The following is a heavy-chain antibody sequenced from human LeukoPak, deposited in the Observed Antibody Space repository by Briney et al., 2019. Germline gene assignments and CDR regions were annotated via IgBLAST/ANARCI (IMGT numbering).Heavy chain of an antibody. J-gene: IGHJ5*02. D-gene: IGHD7-27*01. CDR1: GFTFSSYA. V-gene: IGHV3-23*01. CDR2: IRGSGDIT. Sequence: GGSLRLSCAASGFTFSSYAMSWVRQAPGKGLEWVSAIRGSGDITYYADSVKGRFTTSRDNSKNTLYLQMNSLRAEDTAVYYCSKEESGNWGAPWFDPWGQGTLVTVSS. CDR3: SKEESGNWGAPWFDP.